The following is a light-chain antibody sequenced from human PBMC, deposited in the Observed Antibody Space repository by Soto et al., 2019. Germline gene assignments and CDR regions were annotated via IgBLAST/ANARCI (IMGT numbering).Light chain of an antibody. Sequence: EVVLTQSPATLSLSPGERATLSCRASQSIRNYLAWYQQKPGQSPRLLIYDASKRATGIPARFSGSGSGTDFILTISSLEPEDSGVYYCQQRNDWVTFGGGTKVEIK. V-gene: IGKV3-11*01. CDR1: QSIRNY. CDR3: QQRNDWVT. J-gene: IGKJ4*01. CDR2: DAS.